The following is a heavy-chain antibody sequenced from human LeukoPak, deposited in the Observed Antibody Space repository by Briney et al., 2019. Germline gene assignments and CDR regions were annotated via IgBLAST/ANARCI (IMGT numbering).Heavy chain of an antibody. Sequence: PSETLSLTCTVSGGSISSYYWSWIRQPPGKGLEWIGYIYYSGSTYDNPSLKSRVTISVDTSKNQFSLKLSSVTAADTAVYYCARELTGSPPHFDYWGQGTLVTVSS. V-gene: IGHV4-59*06. CDR3: ARELTGSPPHFDY. CDR1: GGSISSYY. CDR2: IYYSGST. D-gene: IGHD7-27*01. J-gene: IGHJ4*02.